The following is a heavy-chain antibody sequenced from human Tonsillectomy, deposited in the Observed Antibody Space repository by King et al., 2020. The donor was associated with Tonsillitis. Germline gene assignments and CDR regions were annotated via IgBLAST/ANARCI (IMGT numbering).Heavy chain of an antibody. CDR2: ISAYNGNT. Sequence: QLVQSGAEVKKPGASVKVSCKASGYTFTSYGISWVRQAPGQGLEWMGWISAYNGNTNYAQKLQGRVTMTTDTSTSTAYMELRSLRSDDTAVYYCARPVEQLSPVARQYWSFDHWGRGTLVTVSS. D-gene: IGHD6-13*01. J-gene: IGHJ2*01. CDR3: ARPVEQLSPVARQYWSFDH. CDR1: GYTFTSYG. V-gene: IGHV1-18*01.